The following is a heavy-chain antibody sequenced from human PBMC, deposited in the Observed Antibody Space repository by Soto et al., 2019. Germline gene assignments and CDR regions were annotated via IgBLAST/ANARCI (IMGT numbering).Heavy chain of an antibody. D-gene: IGHD3-10*01. V-gene: IGHV1-18*01. CDR2: ISAYNGNT. J-gene: IGHJ4*02. CDR3: ARDRRWENPDYYYGSGSYLHRFEY. CDR1: GYTFTSYG. Sequence: QVQLVQSGAEVKKPGASVKVSCKASGYTFTSYGISWVRQAPGQGLEWMGWISAYNGNTNYAQKLQGRVTMTTDTSTSTAYMELRSLRSDDTAVYYCARDRRWENPDYYYGSGSYLHRFEYWGQGTLVTVSS.